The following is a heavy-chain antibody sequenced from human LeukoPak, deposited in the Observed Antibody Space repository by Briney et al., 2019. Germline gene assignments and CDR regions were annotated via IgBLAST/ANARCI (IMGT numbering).Heavy chain of an antibody. D-gene: IGHD6-19*01. V-gene: IGHV7-4-1*02. CDR1: GYTLTSYP. Sequence: GASVKVSCKASGYTLTSYPMNWVRQTPGQGLEWVGWIHTNTGSPTYAQGFTGRFVFSLDTSVSTTYLQISSLKAEDTAVYYCARPVAGRGDAFDIWGQGTLVTVSS. CDR3: ARPVAGRGDAFDI. J-gene: IGHJ3*02. CDR2: IHTNTGSP.